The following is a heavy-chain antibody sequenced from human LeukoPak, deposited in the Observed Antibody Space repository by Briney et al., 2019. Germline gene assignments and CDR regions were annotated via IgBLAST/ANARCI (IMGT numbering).Heavy chain of an antibody. CDR2: MNPNSGNT. Sequence: GASVKVSCKASGCTFISYDINWVRQATGQGLEWMGYMNPNSGNTGYAQKFQGRVTMTRNTSISTAYMELSSLRSEDTAVYFCARVPRTAVAIWGQGTMVTVSS. D-gene: IGHD6-19*01. CDR1: GCTFISYD. CDR3: ARVPRTAVAI. V-gene: IGHV1-8*01. J-gene: IGHJ3*02.